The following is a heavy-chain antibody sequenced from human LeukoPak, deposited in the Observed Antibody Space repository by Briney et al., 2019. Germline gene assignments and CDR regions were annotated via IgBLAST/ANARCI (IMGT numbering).Heavy chain of an antibody. CDR3: ARPGYCSRTSCPIVY. Sequence: SETLSLTCTVSGGSISSSSYYWGWIRQPPGKGLEWIGSIYYSGSTYYNPSLKSRVTISVDTSKDQFSLKLSSVTAADTAVYYCARPGYCSRTSCPIVYWGQGTLVTVSS. CDR2: IYYSGST. J-gene: IGHJ4*02. V-gene: IGHV4-39*01. CDR1: GGSISSSSYY. D-gene: IGHD2-2*01.